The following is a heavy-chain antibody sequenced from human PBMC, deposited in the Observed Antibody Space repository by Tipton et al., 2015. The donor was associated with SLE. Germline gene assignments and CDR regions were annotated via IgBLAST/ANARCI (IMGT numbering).Heavy chain of an antibody. CDR1: YA. Sequence: YAVHWVRQAPGKGLEWVALISYDGSNEYYAASVKGRFTMSRDTSSYTLYLQMDSLTSEDTAVYYCARSPGNYFYYMDVWGKGTTVIVSS. CDR2: ISYDGSNE. J-gene: IGHJ6*03. CDR3: ARSPGNYFYYMDV. V-gene: IGHV3-30*04. D-gene: IGHD1-26*01.